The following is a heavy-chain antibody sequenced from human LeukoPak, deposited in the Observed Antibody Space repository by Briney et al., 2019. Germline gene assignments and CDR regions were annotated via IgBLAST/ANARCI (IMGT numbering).Heavy chain of an antibody. CDR3: ARLPGYSSSWYYFDY. CDR1: GGSISSYY. Sequence: PSETLSLTCTVSGGSISSYYWGWLRQPPGKGLEWIGYIYYSGSTNYNPSLKSRVTIPVDTSKNQFSLKLSSVTAADTAVYYCARLPGYSSSWYYFDYWGQGTLVTVSS. V-gene: IGHV4-59*01. CDR2: IYYSGST. J-gene: IGHJ4*02. D-gene: IGHD6-13*01.